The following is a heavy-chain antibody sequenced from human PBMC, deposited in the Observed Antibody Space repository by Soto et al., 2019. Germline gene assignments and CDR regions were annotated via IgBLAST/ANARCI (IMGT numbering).Heavy chain of an antibody. D-gene: IGHD3-16*01. Sequence: ASVKLSCKASGYTFTSYAMHWVRQAPGQRLEWMGWINAGNGNTKYSQKSQGRVTITRDTSASTAYMELSSLRSEDTAVYYCARGVSYYYMDVWGKGTTVTVSS. V-gene: IGHV1-3*01. CDR3: ARGVSYYYMDV. J-gene: IGHJ6*03. CDR2: INAGNGNT. CDR1: GYTFTSYA.